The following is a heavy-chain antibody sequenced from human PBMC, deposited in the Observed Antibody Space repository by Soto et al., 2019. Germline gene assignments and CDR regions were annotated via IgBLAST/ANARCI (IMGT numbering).Heavy chain of an antibody. J-gene: IGHJ4*02. Sequence: QVQLQESGPGLVKPSQTLTLTCNVSGGSISSGNYYWSWIRQPPGKGLEWIAYLSYTGSTYYGPSSKSRLTTSVGASKNQSSLRLSSVTAADTAVYYCARDDGSGSSHWGQGTLLTVSS. CDR2: LSYTGST. V-gene: IGHV4-30-4*01. CDR1: GGSISSGNYY. CDR3: ARDDGSGSSH. D-gene: IGHD3-10*01.